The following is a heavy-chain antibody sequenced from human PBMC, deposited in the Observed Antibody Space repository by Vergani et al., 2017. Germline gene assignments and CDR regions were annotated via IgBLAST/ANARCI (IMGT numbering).Heavy chain of an antibody. Sequence: QVQLQESGPGLVKPSETLSLHCPVSGGSISSYYWSWLRQPAGKGLEWIGRIYTSGSTNYNPSLKRRVTMSVDTSKNQFSLPLSSVTAADTAVYYCARYVGNSLYYSDYWGQGTLVTVSS. J-gene: IGHJ4*02. CDR2: IYTSGST. D-gene: IGHD4-23*01. V-gene: IGHV4-4*07. CDR1: GGSISSYY. CDR3: ARYVGNSLYYSDY.